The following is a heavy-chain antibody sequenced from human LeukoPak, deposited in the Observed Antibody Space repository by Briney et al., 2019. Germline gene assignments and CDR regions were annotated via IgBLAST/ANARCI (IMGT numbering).Heavy chain of an antibody. Sequence: GGSLRLSCAASGFTFSSYGMHWVRQAPGKGLEWVAVIWYDGSNKYYADSVKGRFTISRDNSKNTLYLQMNSLRAEDTAVYYCASVDFWSGYHFDYWGQGTPVTVSS. CDR3: ASVDFWSGYHFDY. D-gene: IGHD3-3*01. CDR1: GFTFSSYG. CDR2: IWYDGSNK. J-gene: IGHJ4*02. V-gene: IGHV3-33*01.